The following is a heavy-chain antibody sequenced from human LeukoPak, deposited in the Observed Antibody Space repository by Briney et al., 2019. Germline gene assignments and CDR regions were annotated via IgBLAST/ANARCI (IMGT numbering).Heavy chain of an antibody. CDR1: GGSVSSGSYF. J-gene: IGHJ4*02. CDR2: IYYSGST. CDR3: ARLRYYDSSGYSYFDY. Sequence: PSETLSLTCTVSGGSVSSGSYFWGWIRQPPGKGLEWIGSIYYSGSTYYNPSLKSRVTISVDTSKDQFSLKLSSVTAADTAVYYCARLRYYDSSGYSYFDYWGQGTLVTVSS. V-gene: IGHV4-39*01. D-gene: IGHD3-22*01.